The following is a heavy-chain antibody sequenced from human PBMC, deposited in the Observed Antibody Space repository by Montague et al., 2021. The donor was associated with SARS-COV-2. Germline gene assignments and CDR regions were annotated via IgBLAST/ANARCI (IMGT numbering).Heavy chain of an antibody. CDR3: AREGSYYDSSGYYQDWWFDP. Sequence: SLRLSCAASGFTFSNYWMHWVCQAPGKGLVWVSRVNSYGSNTNYADSVKGRFAISRDNAKNTLYLQMNSLRAEDTAVYYCAREGSYYDSSGYYQDWWFDPWGQGTLVTVSS. D-gene: IGHD3-22*01. CDR1: GFTFSNYW. J-gene: IGHJ5*02. CDR2: VNSYGSNT. V-gene: IGHV3-74*01.